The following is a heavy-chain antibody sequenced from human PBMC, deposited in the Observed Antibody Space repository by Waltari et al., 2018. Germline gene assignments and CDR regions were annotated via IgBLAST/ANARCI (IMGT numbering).Heavy chain of an antibody. V-gene: IGHV4-39*07. CDR1: GGSISSSSYY. J-gene: IGHJ4*02. Sequence: LSLTCTVSGGSISSSSYYWGWIRQPPGKGLEWIGSIYYSGSTYYNPSLKSRVTISVDTSKNQFSLKLSSVTAADTAVYYCARGSNYYDSSGYYYAWGYWGQGTLVTVSS. CDR3: ARGSNYYDSSGYYYAWGY. CDR2: IYYSGST. D-gene: IGHD3-22*01.